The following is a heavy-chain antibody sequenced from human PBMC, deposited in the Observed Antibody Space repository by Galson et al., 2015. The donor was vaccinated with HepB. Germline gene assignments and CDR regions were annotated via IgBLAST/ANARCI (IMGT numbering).Heavy chain of an antibody. V-gene: IGHV1-24*01. D-gene: IGHD2-8*01. CDR1: GYILSDLS. Sequence: SVKVSCKVSGYILSDLSMHWVRQAPGKGLEWMGSFDRHTGKRNSAQNFQHRFSMTEDTSTDTAYMELSSLRSDDTAVYFCATFTILTMVNWFDPWGQGTLVTVSS. J-gene: IGHJ5*02. CDR2: FDRHTGKR. CDR3: ATFTILTMVNWFDP.